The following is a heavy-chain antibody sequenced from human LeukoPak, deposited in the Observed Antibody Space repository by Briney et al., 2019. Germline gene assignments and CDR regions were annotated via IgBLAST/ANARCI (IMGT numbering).Heavy chain of an antibody. V-gene: IGHV4-34*01. CDR2: INHSGST. Sequence: PSETLSLTCAVYGGSFSGYYWSWIRQPPGKGLEWIGEINHSGSTNYNPSLKSRVTTSVDTSKNQFSLKLSSVTAADTAVYYCARVGSSSWYGSSAPVTFDYWGQGTLVTVSS. D-gene: IGHD6-13*01. CDR1: GGSFSGYY. CDR3: ARVGSSSWYGSSAPVTFDY. J-gene: IGHJ4*02.